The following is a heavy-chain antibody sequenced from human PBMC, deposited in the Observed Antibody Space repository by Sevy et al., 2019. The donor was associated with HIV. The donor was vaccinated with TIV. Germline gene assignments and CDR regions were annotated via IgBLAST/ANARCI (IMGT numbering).Heavy chain of an antibody. CDR3: AKGTGEGVTMILN. CDR2: IGWNSGSI. V-gene: IGHV3-9*01. J-gene: IGHJ4*02. Sequence: GGSLRLSCGASGFTFDDYAMHWVRQAPGKGLEWVSGIGWNSGSIGYADSVKGRFTISRDNAKNSLYLQMNSLRAEDTALYFCAKGTGEGVTMILNWGQGTLVTVSS. D-gene: IGHD3-22*01. CDR1: GFTFDDYA.